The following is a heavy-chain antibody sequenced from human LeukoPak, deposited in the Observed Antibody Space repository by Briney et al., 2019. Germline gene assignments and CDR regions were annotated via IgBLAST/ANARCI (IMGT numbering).Heavy chain of an antibody. CDR2: ITCSGDST. V-gene: IGHV3-23*01. D-gene: IGHD3-9*01. CDR3: AKWGDYDILTGYYVSDF. J-gene: IGHJ4*02. CDR1: GFIFRNYA. Sequence: GGSLRLSCAASGFIFRNYAMSWVRQAPGKGLEWVSAITCSGDSTYYADSVKGRFTISRDNSKNTLYVEMNTLRAEDTAVYYYAKWGDYDILTGYYVSDFWGQGTLVTVSS.